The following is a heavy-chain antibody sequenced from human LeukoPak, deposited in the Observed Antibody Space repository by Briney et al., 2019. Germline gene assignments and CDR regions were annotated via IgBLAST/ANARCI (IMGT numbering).Heavy chain of an antibody. CDR1: RFTFNRYA. J-gene: IGHJ6*03. V-gene: IGHV3-23*01. Sequence: GGSLRLSCAASRFTFNRYAMSWVRQAPGRGLEWVSSIIGSGGATFYRNSVRDRFFISRDNSRNTLFLEMRDLRAEDTAVYYCAKWDEPFFYMDVWGKGTTVTVSS. CDR3: AKWDEPFFYMDV. CDR2: IIGSGGAT. D-gene: IGHD1-26*01.